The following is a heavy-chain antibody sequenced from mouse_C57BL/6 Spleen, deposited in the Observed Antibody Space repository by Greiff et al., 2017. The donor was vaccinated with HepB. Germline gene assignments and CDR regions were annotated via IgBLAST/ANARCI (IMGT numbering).Heavy chain of an antibody. CDR3: TMSNYVWYFDY. D-gene: IGHD2-5*01. J-gene: IGHJ2*01. CDR1: GFNIKDYC. V-gene: IGHV14-1*01. Sequence: EVMLVESGAELVRPGASVKLSCTASGFNIKDYCMHWVKQRPEQGLEWIGRIDPEDGDTEYAPKFKGKATMTADKSSNTASLQLSSLTSEDTAVYYGTMSNYVWYFDYWGQGTTLTVSS. CDR2: IDPEDGDT.